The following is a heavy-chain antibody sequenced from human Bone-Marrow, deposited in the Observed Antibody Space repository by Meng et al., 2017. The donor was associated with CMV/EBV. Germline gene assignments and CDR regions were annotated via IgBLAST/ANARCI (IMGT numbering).Heavy chain of an antibody. Sequence: GESLKISCAACGFTFSSYDMHWVRQATGKGLEWVSAIGTAGDTYYPGSVKGRFTISRDNAKNSLYLQMNSLRAEDTAVYYCARDSKVAARPGLSFSWYFDLWGRGTLVTVSS. J-gene: IGHJ2*01. D-gene: IGHD6-6*01. CDR2: IGTAGDT. CDR3: ARDSKVAARPGLSFSWYFDL. CDR1: GFTFSSYD. V-gene: IGHV3-13*01.